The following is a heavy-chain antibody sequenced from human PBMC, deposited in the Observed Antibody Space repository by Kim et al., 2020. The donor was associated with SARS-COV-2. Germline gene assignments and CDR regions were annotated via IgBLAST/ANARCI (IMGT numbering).Heavy chain of an antibody. CDR1: GFTFSSYS. J-gene: IGHJ4*02. V-gene: IGHV3-21*01. D-gene: IGHD6-13*01. CDR2: ISSSSSYI. CDR3: ARDVGPDGSSSWLSEKGNDY. Sequence: GGSLRLSCAASGFTFSSYSMNWVRQAPGKGLEWVSSISSSSSYIYYADSVKGRFTISRDNAKNSLYLQMNSLRAEDTAVYYCARDVGPDGSSSWLSEKGNDYWGQGTLVTVSS.